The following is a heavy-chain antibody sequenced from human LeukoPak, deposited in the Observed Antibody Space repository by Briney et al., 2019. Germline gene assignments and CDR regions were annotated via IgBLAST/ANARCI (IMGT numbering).Heavy chain of an antibody. J-gene: IGHJ4*02. D-gene: IGHD3-10*01. V-gene: IGHV3-9*01. CDR2: ISWNSGSI. CDR1: GFTFDDYA. CDR3: AKGDERGVWFGELQEN. Sequence: GGSLRLSCAASGFTFDDYAMHWVRQAPGKGLEWVSGISWNSGSIGYADSVKGRFTISRDNAKNSLYLQMNSLRSEDTAVYYCAKGDERGVWFGELQENWGQGTLVTVSS.